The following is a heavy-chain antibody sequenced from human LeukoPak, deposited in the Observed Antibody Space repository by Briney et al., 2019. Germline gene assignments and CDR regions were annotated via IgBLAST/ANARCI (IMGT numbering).Heavy chain of an antibody. CDR3: ARGGGGSYYFDY. Sequence: SETLSLTCAVYGGSFSGYYWSWIRQPPGKGLEWIGEINHSGSTNYNPSLKSRVTISVDTSKNQFSLKLSSVTAADTAVNYCARGGGGSYYFDYWGQGTLVTVSS. J-gene: IGHJ4*02. V-gene: IGHV4-34*01. CDR1: GGSFSGYY. CDR2: INHSGST. D-gene: IGHD1-26*01.